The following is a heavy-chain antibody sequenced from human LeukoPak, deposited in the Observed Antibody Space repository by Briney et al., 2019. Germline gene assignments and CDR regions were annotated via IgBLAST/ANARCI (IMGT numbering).Heavy chain of an antibody. J-gene: IGHJ4*02. V-gene: IGHV3-15*01. Sequence: GGSLRLSCAASGFTFSNAWMSWVRQAPGKGLEWIGRIKSKTDGGTTDYAAPVKGRFTISRDDSKNTLYLRMNSLKTEDTAVYYCTTEYETLTGFDCWGQGTLVTVSS. CDR1: GFTFSNAW. D-gene: IGHD3-9*01. CDR2: IKSKTDGGTT. CDR3: TTEYETLTGFDC.